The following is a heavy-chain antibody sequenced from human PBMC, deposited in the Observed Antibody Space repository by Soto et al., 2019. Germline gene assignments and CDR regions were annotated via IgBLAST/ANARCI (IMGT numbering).Heavy chain of an antibody. CDR3: ARDLRFNYYDSSGYPGAFDI. CDR2: IYTSGST. J-gene: IGHJ3*02. Sequence: SETLSLTCTVSGGSISSYYWSWIRQPAGKGLEWIGRIYTSGSTYYNPSLKSRVTISVDTSKNQFSLKLSSVTAADTAVYYCARDLRFNYYDSSGYPGAFDIWGQGTMVTVS. CDR1: GGSISSYY. V-gene: IGHV4-4*07. D-gene: IGHD3-22*01.